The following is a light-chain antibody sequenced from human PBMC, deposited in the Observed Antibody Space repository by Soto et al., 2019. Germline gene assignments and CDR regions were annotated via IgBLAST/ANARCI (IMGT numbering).Light chain of an antibody. Sequence: DIVMTQSPLSLPVTPGEPASISCRSIQIVLHSNGYNYLDWYLQKPGQSPQLLIYLGSNRASGVPDRFSGSGSGTDFTLTISRLEPEDFAVYYCQQYGSSGTFGQGTKVDI. V-gene: IGKV2-28*01. J-gene: IGKJ1*01. CDR2: LGS. CDR1: QIVLHSNGYNY. CDR3: QQYGSSGT.